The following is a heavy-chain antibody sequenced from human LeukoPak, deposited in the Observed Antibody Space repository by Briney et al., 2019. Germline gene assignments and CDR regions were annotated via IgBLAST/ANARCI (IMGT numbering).Heavy chain of an antibody. D-gene: IGHD3-22*01. V-gene: IGHV3-74*01. CDR2: INSDGSST. J-gene: IGHJ4*02. Sequence: GGSLRLSCAASGFTFSIYWMHWVRQAPGKGLVWVSHINSDGSSTRYADSVKGRFTISRDNAKNTLYLQMNSLRADDTAVYYCAKANYYDSSGYYENLDYWGQGTLVTVSS. CDR3: AKANYYDSSGYYENLDY. CDR1: GFTFSIYW.